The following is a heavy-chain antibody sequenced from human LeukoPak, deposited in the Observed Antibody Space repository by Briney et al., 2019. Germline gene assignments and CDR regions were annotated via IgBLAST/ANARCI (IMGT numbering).Heavy chain of an antibody. CDR1: GFTFSSYG. J-gene: IGHJ5*02. D-gene: IGHD2-8*01. Sequence: GGSLRLSCAASGFTFSSYGMHWVRQAPGKGLEWVTFIRYDGSNKYYADSVKGRFTISRDNSKNTLYLQMNSLRAEDTAVYYCARDQMVYAIEEGWFDPWGQGTLVTVSS. CDR2: IRYDGSNK. V-gene: IGHV3-30*02. CDR3: ARDQMVYAIEEGWFDP.